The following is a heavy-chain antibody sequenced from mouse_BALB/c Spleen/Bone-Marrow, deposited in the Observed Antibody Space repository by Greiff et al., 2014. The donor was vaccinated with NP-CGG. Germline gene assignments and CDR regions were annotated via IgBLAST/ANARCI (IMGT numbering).Heavy chain of an antibody. CDR2: IDPANGNT. D-gene: IGHD2-4*01. CDR1: GFNIKDTY. CDR3: ALYYDYDVGY. V-gene: IGHV14-3*02. Sequence: VQLQQSGAELVKPGASVKLSCTASGFNIKDTYMHWVKQRPEQGLEWIGRIDPANGNTKYDPKFQGKATITADTSSNTAYLQLSGLTSEGTAVYYCALYYDYDVGYWGQGTTLTVSS. J-gene: IGHJ2*01.